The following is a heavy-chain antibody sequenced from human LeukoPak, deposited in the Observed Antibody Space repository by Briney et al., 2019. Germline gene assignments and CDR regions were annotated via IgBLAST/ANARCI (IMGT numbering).Heavy chain of an antibody. CDR1: GGSFSGYY. V-gene: IGHV4-34*01. CDR3: ARGLNLDV. Sequence: SETLSLTCAVYGGSFSGYYWSWIRQPPGKGLEWIGEINHSGSTNYNPSLKSRVTISVDTSKNQSSLKLSSVTAADTAVYYCARGLNLDVWGQGTTVTVSS. J-gene: IGHJ6*02. CDR2: INHSGST. D-gene: IGHD1-14*01.